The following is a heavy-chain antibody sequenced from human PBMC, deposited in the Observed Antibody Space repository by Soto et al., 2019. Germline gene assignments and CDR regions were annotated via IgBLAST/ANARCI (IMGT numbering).Heavy chain of an antibody. Sequence: GESLKISCQGSGFTSYWIGWVRQMPGKGLEWMGIVYPEDSETVYSPALEGQVTFSVDRSTTTAYLQWSSLKASDTAMYYCATLGPDLAMDVWGHGTPVTVSS. CDR2: VYPEDSET. J-gene: IGHJ6*02. V-gene: IGHV5-51*01. CDR3: ATLGPDLAMDV. CDR1: GFTSYW.